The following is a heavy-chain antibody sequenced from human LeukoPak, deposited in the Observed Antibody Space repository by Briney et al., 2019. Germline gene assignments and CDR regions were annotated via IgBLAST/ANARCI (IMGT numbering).Heavy chain of an antibody. V-gene: IGHV4-59*12. CDR1: GGSISSYY. CDR3: ARAFWGSGIDY. D-gene: IGHD3-16*01. CDR2: IYYSGST. Sequence: SETLSLTCTVSGGSISSYYWSWIRQPPGKGLEWIGYIYYSGSTNYNPSLKSRVTISVDTSKNQFSLKLSSVTAADTAVYYCARAFWGSGIDYWGQGTLVTVSS. J-gene: IGHJ4*02.